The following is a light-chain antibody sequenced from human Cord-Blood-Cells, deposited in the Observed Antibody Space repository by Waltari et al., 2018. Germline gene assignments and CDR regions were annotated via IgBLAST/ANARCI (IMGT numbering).Light chain of an antibody. CDR1: SSDVGSYNR. J-gene: IGLJ1*01. Sequence: QSALTQPPSVSGSPGQSVTISCTGTSSDVGSYNRVSWYQQPPGTAPKLMIYEVVNRPRGVPDRSSGATAGNTASLTICGLQAEVEANYYCSSYTSSSTVFGTGTKVTVL. V-gene: IGLV2-18*02. CDR3: SSYTSSSTV. CDR2: EVV.